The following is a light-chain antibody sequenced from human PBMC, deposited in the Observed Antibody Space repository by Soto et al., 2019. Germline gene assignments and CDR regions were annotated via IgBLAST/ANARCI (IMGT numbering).Light chain of an antibody. V-gene: IGKV1-5*03. CDR2: KAS. J-gene: IGKJ1*01. CDR1: QSLSSW. CDR3: QQYNTYPWT. Sequence: DIQMTQSPSTLSASVGDRVTITCRASQSLSSWLAWYQQKPGKAPKLLISKASSLESGVPSRFSGSGSGTEFTLTISSLQLDDFATYYCQQYNTYPWTFGQGTKVEIK.